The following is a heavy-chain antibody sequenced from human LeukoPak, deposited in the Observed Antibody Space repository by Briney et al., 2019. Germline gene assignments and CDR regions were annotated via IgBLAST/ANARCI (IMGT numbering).Heavy chain of an antibody. D-gene: IGHD3-10*01. J-gene: IGHJ5*02. Sequence: GGSLRLSCAASGFTFSSYAMSWVRQAPGKGLEWVSSISSSSSYIYYADSVKGRFTISRDNAKNSLYLQMNSLRAEDTAVYYCARVTMVRGVIGWFDPWGQGTLVTVSS. CDR3: ARVTMVRGVIGWFDP. CDR1: GFTFSSYA. V-gene: IGHV3-21*01. CDR2: ISSSSSYI.